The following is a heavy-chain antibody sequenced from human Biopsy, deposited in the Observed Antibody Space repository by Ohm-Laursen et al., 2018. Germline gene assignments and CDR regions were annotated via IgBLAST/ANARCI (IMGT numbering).Heavy chain of an antibody. CDR2: INPDGSVK. V-gene: IGHV3-7*03. Sequence: SLRLSCTASGFMFSASWMSWVRQAPGKGLEWVANINPDGSVKYFADPVKGRFTISRDNAMNSGYLQMNSLRGEDTAVYYCARAVGIAAAPIDYWGQGTLVTVSS. D-gene: IGHD2-15*01. CDR3: ARAVGIAAAPIDY. CDR1: GFMFSASW. J-gene: IGHJ4*02.